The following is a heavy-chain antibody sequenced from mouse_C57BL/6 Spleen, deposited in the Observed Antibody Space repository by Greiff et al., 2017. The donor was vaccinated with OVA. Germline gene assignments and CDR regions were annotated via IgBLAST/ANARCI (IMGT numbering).Heavy chain of an antibody. Sequence: VQLQQSGPELVKPGASVKLSCKASGYTFTDYYMNWVKQSPGKSLEWIGDINPNNGGTSYNQKFKGKATLTVDKSSSTAYMELRSLTSEDSAVEYCASYYDDDDYAMDDWGKGTSVTVSS. CDR2: INPNNGGT. D-gene: IGHD2-4*01. J-gene: IGHJ4*01. CDR3: ASYYDDDDYAMDD. CDR1: GYTFTDYY. V-gene: IGHV1-26*01.